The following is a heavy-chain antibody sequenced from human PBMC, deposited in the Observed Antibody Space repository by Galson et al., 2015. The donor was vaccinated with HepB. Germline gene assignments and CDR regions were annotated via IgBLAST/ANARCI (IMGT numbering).Heavy chain of an antibody. Sequence: KVSCKASGGTFSSYAISWVRQAPGQGLEWMGGIIPIFGTANYAQKFQGRVTITADESTSTAYMELSSLRSEDTAVYYCASPTITIFGVVTPPYYYYGMDVWGQGTTVTVSS. CDR1: GGTFSSYA. D-gene: IGHD3-3*01. CDR2: IIPIFGTA. J-gene: IGHJ6*02. V-gene: IGHV1-69*01. CDR3: ASPTITIFGVVTPPYYYYGMDV.